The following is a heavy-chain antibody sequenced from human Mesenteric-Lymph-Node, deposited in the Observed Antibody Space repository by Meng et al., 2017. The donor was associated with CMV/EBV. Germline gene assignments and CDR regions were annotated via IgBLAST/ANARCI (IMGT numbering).Heavy chain of an antibody. D-gene: IGHD6-13*01. V-gene: IGHV3-23*01. Sequence: GESLKISCAASGFTFNTYAMSWVRQAPGKGLEWVSAISGSGAGGGTYYADSVKGRFAISRDNSKKTLYLQMNSLRAEDTAIYYCAKWGSAAGTLRYWGQGTLVTVSS. CDR1: GFTFNTYA. CDR2: ISGSGAGGGT. CDR3: AKWGSAAGTLRY. J-gene: IGHJ4*02.